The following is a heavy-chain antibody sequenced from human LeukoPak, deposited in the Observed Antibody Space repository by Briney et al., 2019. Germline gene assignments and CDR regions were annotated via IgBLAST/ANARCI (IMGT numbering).Heavy chain of an antibody. CDR3: AADYYYMDV. CDR1: GFTFSSYG. V-gene: IGHV3-30*02. J-gene: IGHJ6*03. CDR2: IGYDGSNK. Sequence: GGSLRLSCAASGFTFSSYGMHWVRQGPGKGLEWVAFIGYDGSNKYYADSVKGRFTISRDNSKNTLYLQMNSLRAEDTALYYCAADYYYMDVWGKGTTVTVSS.